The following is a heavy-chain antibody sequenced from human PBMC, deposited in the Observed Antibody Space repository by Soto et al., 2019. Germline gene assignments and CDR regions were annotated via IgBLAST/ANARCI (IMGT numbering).Heavy chain of an antibody. CDR1: GFTFTDYY. CDR3: ARDFAACTGGGIEY. CDR2: IGITGTPI. Sequence: QVQLVESGGDLVKPGGSLRLSCAASGFTFTDYYMAWVRQAPGKGLEWFSYIGITGTPIYYADSVKGHFTISRDNARNSVFLQLNRLSADDTTIYYRARDFAACTGGGIEYWGQRTLVSVSS. J-gene: IGHJ4*02. D-gene: IGHD3-10*02. V-gene: IGHV3-11*01.